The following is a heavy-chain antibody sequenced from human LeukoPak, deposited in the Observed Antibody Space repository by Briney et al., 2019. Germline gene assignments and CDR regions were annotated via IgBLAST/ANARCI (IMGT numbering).Heavy chain of an antibody. CDR2: IYSSGST. CDR3: ARHESAYSGYVGLDY. V-gene: IGHV4-39*01. D-gene: IGHD5-12*01. J-gene: IGHJ4*02. CDR1: GGSFSGYY. Sequence: SETLSLTCAVYGGSFSGYYWGWIRQPPGKGLEWIGIIYSSGSTYYKPSLNSRVTISVDTSKNQFSLKLSSVTAADTAVYYCARHESAYSGYVGLDYWGQGTLVTVSS.